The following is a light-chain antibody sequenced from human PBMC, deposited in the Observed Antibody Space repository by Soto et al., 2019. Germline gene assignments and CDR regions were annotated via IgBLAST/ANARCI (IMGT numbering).Light chain of an antibody. CDR3: QSTDVSATYAV. V-gene: IGLV3-25*02. J-gene: IGLJ2*01. CDR1: SLPYLH. CDR2: RGG. Sequence: SYELTQAPSLSVSPGQTARITCSGDSLPYLHTFWYQQKPGQAPVLLTSRGGERSSGISERFSSSSSGTTATLTVSGARAEDEADYYCQSTDVSATYAVFGGGTKLTVL.